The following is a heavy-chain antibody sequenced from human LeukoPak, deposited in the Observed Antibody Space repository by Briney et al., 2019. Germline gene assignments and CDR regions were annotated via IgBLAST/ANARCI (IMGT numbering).Heavy chain of an antibody. Sequence: ASVKVSCKASGYSFSSNDINCVRQATGQGLEWMGWMNPNSGNTGYAQKFQGRVTMTRNTSISTAYMELSSLRSEDTAVYYCARGPRRDGYNYYYYYNMDVWGKGTTVTVSS. D-gene: IGHD5-24*01. CDR3: ARGPRRDGYNYYYYYNMDV. J-gene: IGHJ6*03. CDR1: GYSFSSND. V-gene: IGHV1-8*01. CDR2: MNPNSGNT.